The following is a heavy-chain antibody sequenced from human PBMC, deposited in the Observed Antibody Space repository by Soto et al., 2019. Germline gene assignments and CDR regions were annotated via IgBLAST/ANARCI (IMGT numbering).Heavy chain of an antibody. D-gene: IGHD3-3*01. J-gene: IGHJ4*02. CDR1: VDSSTSSNW. CDR3: AKEDRGVVLGL. CDR2: IYHSGST. V-gene: IGHV4-4*03. Sequence: PRETLALTCAVPVDSSTSSNWWITVRQPPGKGLEWIGEIYHSGSTNYNPSLKSRFTSSRDNSKNTLYLQMNSLRAEDTAVYYCAKEDRGVVLGLWRQGSLVT.